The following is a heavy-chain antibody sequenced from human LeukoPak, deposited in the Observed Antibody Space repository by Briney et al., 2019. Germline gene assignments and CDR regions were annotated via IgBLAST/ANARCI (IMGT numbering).Heavy chain of an antibody. CDR2: ISYSGST. D-gene: IGHD2-15*01. Sequence: PSETLSLTCAISGGSISSSNWWSWVRQPPGKGLEWIGTISYSGSTYYNPSLKSRVTISVDTSKKQFSLKLNSVTAADTAVYYCARLYCSGGTCPTDWGQGTLVTVSS. J-gene: IGHJ4*02. CDR3: ARLYCSGGTCPTD. V-gene: IGHV4-4*02. CDR1: GGSISSSNW.